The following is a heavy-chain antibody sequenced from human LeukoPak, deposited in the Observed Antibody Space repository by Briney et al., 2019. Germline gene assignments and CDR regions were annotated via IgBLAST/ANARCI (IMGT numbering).Heavy chain of an antibody. J-gene: IGHJ5*02. CDR1: GFTFSSYW. CDR2: IKQDGSEK. V-gene: IGHV3-7*01. Sequence: GGSLRLSCAASGFTFSSYWLTWVRQAPGKGLEWVANIKQDGSEKFYVDSVKGRFTISRDSAKNSLYLQMNSLRAEDTAVYYCARYNWFDPWGQGTLVTVSS. CDR3: ARYNWFDP.